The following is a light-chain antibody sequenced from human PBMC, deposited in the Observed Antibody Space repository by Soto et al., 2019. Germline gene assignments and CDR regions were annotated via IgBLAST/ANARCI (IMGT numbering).Light chain of an antibody. CDR1: QSVSSY. J-gene: IGKJ5*01. CDR2: DAS. CDR3: QQRSNWPP. V-gene: IGKV3-11*01. Sequence: EIVLTQSPATLSLSPVERATLSGRASQSVSSYLAWYQQKPGQAPRLLIYDASNRATGIPARFSGSGSGTDFTLTISSLEPEDFAVYYCQQRSNWPPFGQGTRLEIK.